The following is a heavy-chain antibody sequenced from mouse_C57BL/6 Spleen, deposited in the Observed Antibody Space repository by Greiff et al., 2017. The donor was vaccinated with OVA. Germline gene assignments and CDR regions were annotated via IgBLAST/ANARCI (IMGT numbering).Heavy chain of an antibody. CDR3: ASNRDYAMDY. Sequence: EVHLVESGAELVKPGASVKLSCTASGFTFNGYYMHWVKQRPEQGLEWIGRIDPEDGETKYAAKFQGKATITADTSSNTVYLQLSSLASEDTAVYYSASNRDYAMDYWGQGTTVTVSS. V-gene: IGHV14-2*01. D-gene: IGHD4-1*01. J-gene: IGHJ4*01. CDR2: IDPEDGET. CDR1: GFTFNGYY.